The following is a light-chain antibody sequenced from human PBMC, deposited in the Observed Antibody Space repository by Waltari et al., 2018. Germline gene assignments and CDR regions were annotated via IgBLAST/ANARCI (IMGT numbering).Light chain of an antibody. CDR1: SSNFGAGYD. Sequence: QSVLTQPPSMSGAPGQKVTIPCTGGSSNFGAGYDVHRYQQFPGAAPKLLIFCNANRASGVPGRFSGSKSGTSASLAIAGLQSEDEAVYYCQSFDNNLSGSVFGGGTKLTVL. CDR2: CNA. CDR3: QSFDNNLSGSV. V-gene: IGLV1-40*01. J-gene: IGLJ3*02.